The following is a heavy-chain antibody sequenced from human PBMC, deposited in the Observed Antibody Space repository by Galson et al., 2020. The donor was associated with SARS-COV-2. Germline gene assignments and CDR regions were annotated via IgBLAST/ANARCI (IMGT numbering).Heavy chain of an antibody. CDR2: FPPEDGET. D-gene: IGHD3-22*01. CDR1: GYTLTELS. CDR3: ATDLEVYYDIGMAFDI. V-gene: IGHV1-24*01. Sequence: ASVKVSCKVSGYTLTELSIHWLRQAPGKGLEWIRGFPPEDGETIYAQKFQGRVTMTEATSTDTAYMELSSLRSEDTAVYYCATDLEVYYDIGMAFDIWGQGTMVTVSS. J-gene: IGHJ3*02.